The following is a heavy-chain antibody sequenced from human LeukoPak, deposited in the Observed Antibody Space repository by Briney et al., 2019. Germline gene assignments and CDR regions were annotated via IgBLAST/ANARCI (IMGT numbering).Heavy chain of an antibody. V-gene: IGHV4-59*01. CDR1: GGSISSSY. CDR3: ARASGAFDY. J-gene: IGHJ4*02. Sequence: SETLSLTCTVSGGSISSSYWGWIRQPPGKGPEWIGYIYYSGITNYNPSLKSRVTISLDTSKNQFSLKLNSVTAADTAVYYCARASGAFDYWGQGALVTVSS. CDR2: IYYSGIT.